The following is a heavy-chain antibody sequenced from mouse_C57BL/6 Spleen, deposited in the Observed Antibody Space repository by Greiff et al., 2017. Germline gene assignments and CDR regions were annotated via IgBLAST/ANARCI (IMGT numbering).Heavy chain of an antibody. CDR1: GYTFTDYE. D-gene: IGHD1-3*01. CDR2: IDPETGGT. Sequence: QVQLQQSGAELVRPGASVTLSCKASGYTFTDYEMHWVKQTPVHGLEWIGAIDPETGGTAYNQKFKGKAILTADKSSSTAYMELRSLTSEDSAVYYCTRSGYGYFEVWGTGSTVTVSS. CDR3: TRSGYGYFEV. J-gene: IGHJ1*03. V-gene: IGHV1-15*01.